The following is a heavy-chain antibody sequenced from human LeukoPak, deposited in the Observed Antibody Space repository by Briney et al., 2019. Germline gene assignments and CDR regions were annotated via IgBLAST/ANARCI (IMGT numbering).Heavy chain of an antibody. V-gene: IGHV3-9*01. CDR3: AKDFSPDYYGSGSYSDY. CDR2: ISWNSGSI. J-gene: IGHJ4*02. Sequence: GRSLRLSCAASGFTFDDYAMHWVRQAPGKGLEWVSGISWNSGSIGYADSVKGRFTISRDNAKNSLYLQMNSLGAEDTALYYCAKDFSPDYYGSGSYSDYWGQGTLVTVSS. D-gene: IGHD3-10*01. CDR1: GFTFDDYA.